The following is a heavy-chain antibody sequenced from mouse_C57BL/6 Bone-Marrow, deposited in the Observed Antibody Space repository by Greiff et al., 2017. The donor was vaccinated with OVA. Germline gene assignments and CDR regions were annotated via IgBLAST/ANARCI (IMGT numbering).Heavy chain of an antibody. J-gene: IGHJ4*01. Sequence: EVQVVESGGGLVQPGGSLNLSCAASGFTFSDYGMAWVRQAPRKGPEWVAFISNLAYSIYYADTVTGRFTISRENAKNTLYLEMSSLRSEDTAMYYCARHGDTAGYAMDYWGQGTSVTVSS. CDR1: GFTFSDYG. CDR2: ISNLAYSI. D-gene: IGHD3-3*01. CDR3: ARHGDTAGYAMDY. V-gene: IGHV5-15*01.